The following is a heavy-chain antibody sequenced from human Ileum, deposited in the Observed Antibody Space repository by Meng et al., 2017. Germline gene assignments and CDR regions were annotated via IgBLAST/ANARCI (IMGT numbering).Heavy chain of an antibody. CDR1: GGSFSGYY. Sequence: QGRLQQWGAGLLKPSETLSLTCAVYGGSFSGYYWSWIRQPPGKGLEWIGEINHSGSTNYNPSLKSRVTISLDTSRDQFSLRLTSVTAADAAVYYCARVDFRGDSRDSCGLSHWGQGTLVTVSS. CDR2: INHSGST. V-gene: IGHV4-34*01. D-gene: IGHD3-22*01. CDR3: ARVDFRGDSRDSCGLSH. J-gene: IGHJ1*01.